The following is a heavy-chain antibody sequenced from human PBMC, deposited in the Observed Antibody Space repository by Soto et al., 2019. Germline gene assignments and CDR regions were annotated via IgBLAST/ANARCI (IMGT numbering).Heavy chain of an antibody. J-gene: IGHJ3*02. CDR1: GGSISSYY. Sequence: SETLSLTCTVSGGSISSYYWSWIRQPPGKGLEWIGYIYYSGSTNYNPSLKSRVTISVDTSKNQFSLKLSSVTAADTAVYYCARESEYCSSTSCFADAFDSWGQGTMVT. CDR3: ARESEYCSSTSCFADAFDS. CDR2: IYYSGST. V-gene: IGHV4-59*01. D-gene: IGHD2-2*01.